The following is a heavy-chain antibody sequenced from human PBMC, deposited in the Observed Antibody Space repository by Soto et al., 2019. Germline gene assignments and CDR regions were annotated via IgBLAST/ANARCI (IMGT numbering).Heavy chain of an antibody. V-gene: IGHV3-23*01. D-gene: IGHD3-22*01. CDR1: GFGFTFSTSA. J-gene: IGHJ5*02. Sequence: PGGSLRLSCAASGFGFTFSTSAMSWVRQAPGKGLEWVSTFRESGGTIHYANSVKGRFTISRDNSKNTLYLQMNSLRAEDTAVFYCARGYKDRRYNWSDPWGQGTRVTASS. CDR3: ARGYKDRRYNWSDP. CDR2: FRESGGTI.